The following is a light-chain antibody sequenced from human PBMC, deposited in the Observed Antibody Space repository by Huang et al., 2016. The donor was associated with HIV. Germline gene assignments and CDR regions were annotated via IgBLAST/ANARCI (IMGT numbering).Light chain of an antibody. CDR2: WAS. J-gene: IGKJ1*01. V-gene: IGKV4-1*01. CDR1: QSVYSSSTSKDY. CDR3: QQYYSSPQT. Sequence: DIIMTQSPDSLAVSLGERATLNCRSSQSVYSSSTSKDYMAWFQQKPGQPPRLLLFWASTREAEVPDRFTGSGSGTHFTLTIASLEAEDAAMYYCQQYYSSPQTFGQGTRVEVK.